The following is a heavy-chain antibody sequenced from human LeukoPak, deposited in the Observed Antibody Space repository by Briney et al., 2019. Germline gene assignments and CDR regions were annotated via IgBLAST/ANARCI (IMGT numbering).Heavy chain of an antibody. CDR1: GGSISSSSYY. V-gene: IGHV4-39*01. J-gene: IGHJ4*02. CDR3: ARVSSWSTRTFDY. CDR2: IYYSGST. D-gene: IGHD6-13*01. Sequence: SETLSLTCTVSGGSISSSSYYWGWIRQPPGKGLEWIGSIYYSGSTYYNPSLKSRVTISVDTSKNQFSLKLSSVTAAGTAVYYCARVSSWSTRTFDYWGQGTLVTVSS.